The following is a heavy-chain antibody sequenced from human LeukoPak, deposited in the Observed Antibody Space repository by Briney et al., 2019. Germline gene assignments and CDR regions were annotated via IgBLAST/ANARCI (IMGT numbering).Heavy chain of an antibody. J-gene: IGHJ3*02. CDR1: GYTLTELS. D-gene: IGHD2-15*01. Sequence: ASVKVSCKVSGYTLTELSMHWVRQAPGKGLEWMGGFDPEDGETIYAQKFQGRVTMTEDTSTDTAYMELSSLRSEDTAVYYCARDTLSCSGGYCYHGIWGQGTMVTVSS. CDR3: ARDTLSCSGGYCYHGI. CDR2: FDPEDGET. V-gene: IGHV1-24*01.